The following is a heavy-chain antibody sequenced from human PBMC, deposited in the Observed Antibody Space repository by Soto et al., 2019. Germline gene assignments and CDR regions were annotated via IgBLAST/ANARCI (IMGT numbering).Heavy chain of an antibody. D-gene: IGHD3-10*01. V-gene: IGHV4-34*01. J-gene: IGHJ4*02. CDR1: IVSFTGSF. Sequence: SATLFPTFAVYIVSFTGSFCRCIRQPPGKGLEWIGEINHSGSTNYNPSLKSRVTISVDTSKNQFSLKLSSVTAADTAVYYCARGVYYYGSGMNDYWGQGTLVT. CDR2: INHSGST. CDR3: ARGVYYYGSGMNDY.